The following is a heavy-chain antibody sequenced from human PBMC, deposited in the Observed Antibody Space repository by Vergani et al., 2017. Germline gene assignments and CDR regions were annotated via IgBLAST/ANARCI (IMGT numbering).Heavy chain of an antibody. Sequence: QVQLVESGGGVVQPGRSLRLSCAASGFTFNQYGMHWVRQAPGKGLEWVAVTWYDGNNKQYADSVKGRFTISRDNSKSTMYLQMNSLRDEATGVYYCARELRLLYNRFDPWGQGTLVTVSS. V-gene: IGHV3-33*01. CDR2: TWYDGNNK. D-gene: IGHD1-14*01. CDR3: ARELRLLYNRFDP. J-gene: IGHJ5*02. CDR1: GFTFNQYG.